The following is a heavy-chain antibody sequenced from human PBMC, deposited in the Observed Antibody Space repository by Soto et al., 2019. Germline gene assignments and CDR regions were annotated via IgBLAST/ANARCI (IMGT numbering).Heavy chain of an antibody. V-gene: IGHV1-18*01. CDR2: ISAYTGNT. J-gene: IGHJ4*02. CDR3: ARDQEYTYGEYYFDY. CDR1: CYTFANYG. Sequence: SVKVSFKASCYTFANYGLGWVRQAPGQGLEWVGWISAYTGNTNFAQKLQGRVTMTTDTSAGTAYLELRGLRSDDTAVYYCARDQEYTYGEYYFDYWGQGTLVTVSS. D-gene: IGHD5-18*01.